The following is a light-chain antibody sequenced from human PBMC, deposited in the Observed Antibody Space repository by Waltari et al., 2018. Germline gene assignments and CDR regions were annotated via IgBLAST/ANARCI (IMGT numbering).Light chain of an antibody. Sequence: QSALTQPRSVSGSPGQSVTISCTGTSSDVGGYNYVSWYQQHPDKAPKLIIYDINKRPPGVPDRCSGSKSGNTASLTISGLQAEDEADYYCCSYVGSNIYWVFGGGTKLTVL. CDR3: CSYVGSNIYWV. V-gene: IGLV2-11*01. CDR2: DIN. CDR1: SSDVGGYNY. J-gene: IGLJ3*02.